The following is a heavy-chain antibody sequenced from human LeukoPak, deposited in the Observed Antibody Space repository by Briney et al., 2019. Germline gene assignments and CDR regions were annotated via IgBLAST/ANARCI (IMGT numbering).Heavy chain of an antibody. D-gene: IGHD5-18*01. J-gene: IGHJ3*02. CDR2: IYYSGST. CDR3: ARSEYSYGADAFDI. Sequence: SETLSLTCTVSGGSISSSSYYWGWIRQPPGKGLECIGSIYYSGSTYYNPSLKSRVTISVDTSKKQFSLKLSSVTAADTAVYYCARSEYSYGADAFDIWGQGTMVTASS. CDR1: GGSISSSSYY. V-gene: IGHV4-39*07.